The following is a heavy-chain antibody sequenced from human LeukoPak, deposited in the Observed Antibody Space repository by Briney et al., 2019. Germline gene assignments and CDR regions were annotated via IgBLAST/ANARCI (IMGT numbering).Heavy chain of an antibody. V-gene: IGHV1-2*06. CDR2: INPNSGGT. CDR1: GYVFTDFY. D-gene: IGHD3-22*01. CDR3: ASLGYYYDSSEGGFDY. Sequence: APVTVSCKASGYVFTDFYMHWVRQAPGQGLEWMGRINPNSGGTNYAQKFQGRVTMTRDTSISTAYMELSRLRSDDTAVYYCASLGYYYDSSEGGFDYWGQGTLVTVSS. J-gene: IGHJ4*02.